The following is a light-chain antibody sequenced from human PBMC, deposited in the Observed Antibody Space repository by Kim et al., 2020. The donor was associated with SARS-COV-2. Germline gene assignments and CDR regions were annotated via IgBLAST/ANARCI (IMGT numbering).Light chain of an antibody. J-gene: IGLJ1*01. CDR3: AAWDDRLSGYV. CDR1: SSNIASYY. CDR2: SSY. V-gene: IGLV1-47*02. Sequence: QSVLTQPPSASGTPGQRVTNSCSGSSSNIASYYVYWYQQLPGTAPKLLIYSSYQRPSGVPDRFSGSKSGTSASLAISGLRSGDEADDYCAAWDDRLSGYVFGTGTKVTVL.